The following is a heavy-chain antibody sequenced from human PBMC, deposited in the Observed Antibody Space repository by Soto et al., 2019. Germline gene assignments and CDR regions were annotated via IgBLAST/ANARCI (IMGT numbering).Heavy chain of an antibody. CDR3: ARQDYNYAYFDF. CDR2: IYPGDSDT. CDR1: VYSFTNYW. Sequence: GESLKISCKGSVYSFTNYWIGWVRQMPGKGLEWMGIIYPGDSDTRYSPSFQGQVIISVDQSISTAYLQWSSLQASDTAMYYCARQDYNYAYFDFWGQGTLVTVSS. D-gene: IGHD5-18*01. V-gene: IGHV5-51*01. J-gene: IGHJ4*02.